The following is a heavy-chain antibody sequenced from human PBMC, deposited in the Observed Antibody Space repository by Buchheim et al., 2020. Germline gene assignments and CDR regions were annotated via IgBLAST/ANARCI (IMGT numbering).Heavy chain of an antibody. Sequence: QVQLQESGPGLVKPSGTLSLTCAVSGGSISSSNWWSWVRQPPGKGLEWIGEIYHSGSTNYNPSLKSRVTISVDKSKNQFSLKLSSVTAADTAVYYCARVFGFRELSHIDYYYYYGMDVWGQGTT. D-gene: IGHD3-10*01. CDR2: IYHSGST. V-gene: IGHV4-4*02. CDR1: GGSISSSNW. CDR3: ARVFGFRELSHIDYYYYYGMDV. J-gene: IGHJ6*02.